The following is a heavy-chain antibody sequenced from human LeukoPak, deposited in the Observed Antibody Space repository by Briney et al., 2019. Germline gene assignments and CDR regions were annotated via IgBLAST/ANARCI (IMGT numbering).Heavy chain of an antibody. CDR1: GFTFSSYG. J-gene: IGHJ4*02. D-gene: IGHD6-13*01. V-gene: IGHV3-30*03. CDR2: ISYDGSNK. Sequence: GGSLRLSCAASGFTFSSYGMHWVRQAPGKGLEWVAVISYDGSNKYYVDSVKGRFTISRDNSKNTLYLQMNSLRAEDTAVYYCARPEQQLDPPFDYWGQGTLVTVSS. CDR3: ARPEQQLDPPFDY.